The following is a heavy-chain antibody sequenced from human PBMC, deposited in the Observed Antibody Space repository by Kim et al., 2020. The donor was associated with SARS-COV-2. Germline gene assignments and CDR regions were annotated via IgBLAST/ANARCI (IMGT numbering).Heavy chain of an antibody. J-gene: IGHJ5*02. D-gene: IGHD6-13*01. CDR3: ARPRVPRSKIAAAGFEVDP. CDR2: INHSGST. CDR1: GGSFSGYY. Sequence: SETLSLTCAVYGGSFSGYYWSWIRQPPGKGLEWIGEINHSGSTNYNPSLKSRVTISVDTSKNQFSLKLSSVTAAGTAVYYCARPRVPRSKIAAAGFEVDPWGQGTRVTVAA. V-gene: IGHV4-34*01.